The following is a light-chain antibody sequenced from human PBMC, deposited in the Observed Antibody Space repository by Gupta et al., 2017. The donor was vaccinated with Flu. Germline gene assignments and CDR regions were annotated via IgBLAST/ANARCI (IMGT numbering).Light chain of an antibody. V-gene: IGLV3-21*02. J-gene: IGLJ3*02. CDR3: QVWHISSDHLRV. CDR2: DDS. Sequence: SYVPTQPPSVSVAPGQTARITCGGDDIGRKSVHWYKQKPGQAPALVVYDDSARPSGIPERFSGSNSGNTATLTISKVEAGDEADYYCQVWHISSDHLRVFGGGTKLTVL. CDR1: DIGRKS.